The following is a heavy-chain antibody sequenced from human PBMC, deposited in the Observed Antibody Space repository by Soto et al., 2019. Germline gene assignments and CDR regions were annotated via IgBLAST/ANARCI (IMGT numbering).Heavy chain of an antibody. CDR3: ARRRIDNWIQGHAFEF. J-gene: IGHJ3*01. Sequence: QLQLQESGPGLVKPAETLSLKCAVSGGSVSSGNYFWGWIRQPPGKGLEWIGNIYYNGDTYYSPSLKSRVTMSVDTAQNQFSLRLTSVTAADPAVYYCARRRIDNWIQGHAFEFWGQGTLVTVSS. CDR1: GGSVSSGNYF. D-gene: IGHD1-20*01. CDR2: IYYNGDT. V-gene: IGHV4-39*01.